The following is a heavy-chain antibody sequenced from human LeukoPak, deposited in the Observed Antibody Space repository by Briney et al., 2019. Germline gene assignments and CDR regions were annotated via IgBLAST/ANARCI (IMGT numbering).Heavy chain of an antibody. V-gene: IGHV3-7*01. CDR3: AREGRGEPYYYYYMDV. Sequence: GGSLRLSCAASGFIFSSYGMNWVRQAPGKGLEWVANIKQDGSEKYYVDSVKGRFTISRDNAKNSLYLQMNSLRAEDTAVYYCAREGRGEPYYYYYMDVWGKGTTVTISS. J-gene: IGHJ6*03. CDR2: IKQDGSEK. D-gene: IGHD1-14*01. CDR1: GFIFSSYG.